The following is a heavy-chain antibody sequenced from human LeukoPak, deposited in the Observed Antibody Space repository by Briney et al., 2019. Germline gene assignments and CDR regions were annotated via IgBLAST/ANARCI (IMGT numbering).Heavy chain of an antibody. CDR3: ADGGFDY. J-gene: IGHJ4*02. CDR1: GFTFSSYW. V-gene: IGHV3-7*01. CDR2: IKQDGSEK. D-gene: IGHD3-16*01. Sequence: GSLRLSCAASGFTFSSYWMSWVRQAPGKGLEGVAKIKQDGSEKYYVDSVKGRFTISRDNAKNSLYLQMNSLRVEDTAVYYCADGGFDYWGQGTLVTVSS.